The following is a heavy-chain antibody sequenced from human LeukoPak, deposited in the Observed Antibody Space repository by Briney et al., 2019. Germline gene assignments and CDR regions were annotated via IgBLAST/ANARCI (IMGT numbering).Heavy chain of an antibody. Sequence: SQTLSLTCAISGDSVSSNSAAWNWIRQCPSRGRELLGRTYYRSNGYNDYAVSVKSRITINPDTSKNQFSLQLTSVTPEDTAVYYCARSINMVRGVMGMDVWGKGTTVTVSS. V-gene: IGHV6-1*01. CDR2: TYYRSNGYN. CDR3: ARSINMVRGVMGMDV. J-gene: IGHJ6*03. CDR1: GDSVSSNSAA. D-gene: IGHD3-10*01.